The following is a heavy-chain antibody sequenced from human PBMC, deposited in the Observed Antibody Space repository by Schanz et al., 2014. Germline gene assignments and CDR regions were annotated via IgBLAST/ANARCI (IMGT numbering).Heavy chain of an antibody. Sequence: DVHLLESGGGLVQPGGSLRLSCAASGFSVGNKYMNWVRQAPGKGLEWVSYVSRSTPDIYYADSVKGRFTMSRDNAKNSVFLQMNSLRAEDTAVYYCARIGGSVFDYWAQGTLVTVSS. CDR3: ARIGGSVFDY. J-gene: IGHJ4*02. CDR2: VSRSTPDI. V-gene: IGHV3-48*01. CDR1: GFSVGNKY. D-gene: IGHD3-10*01.